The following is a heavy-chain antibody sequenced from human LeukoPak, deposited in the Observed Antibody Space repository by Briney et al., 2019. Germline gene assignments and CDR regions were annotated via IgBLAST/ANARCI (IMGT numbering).Heavy chain of an antibody. V-gene: IGHV3-23*01. CDR3: AKDRDSYYYGSGSYPIGDY. CDR2: ISGSGGST. CDR1: GFTFSSYA. J-gene: IGHJ4*02. D-gene: IGHD3-10*01. Sequence: GGSLRLSCAASGFTFSSYAMSWVRQAPGKGLEWVSAISGSGGSTYYADSVKGRFTISRDNSKNTLYLQMNSLRAEDTAVYYCAKDRDSYYYGSGSYPIGDYWGQGTLVTVSS.